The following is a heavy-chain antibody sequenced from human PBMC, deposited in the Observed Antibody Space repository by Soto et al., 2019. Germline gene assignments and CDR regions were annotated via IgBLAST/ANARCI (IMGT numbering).Heavy chain of an antibody. J-gene: IGHJ5*02. Sequence: QLQLQESGSGLVKPSQTLSLTSADSGGSISSGGYSWSWIRHPSGQGLEWIGYIYHSGSTYYTPSLKCRVTISVDRSKNQFSLKLSSVSGADTAVYYCARVPYPWGQGELVPVSS. V-gene: IGHV4-30-2*01. CDR1: GGSISSGGYS. CDR3: ARVPYP. CDR2: IYHSGST.